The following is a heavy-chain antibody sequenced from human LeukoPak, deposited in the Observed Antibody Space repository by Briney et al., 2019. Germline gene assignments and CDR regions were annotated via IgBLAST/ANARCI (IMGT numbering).Heavy chain of an antibody. Sequence: ASVKVSCKASGYTFTNYAISWVRQATGQGLEWMGWMNPNSGNTGYAQKFQGRVTMTRNTSISTAYMELSSLRSEDTAVYYCARDDISGYYYYWGQGTLVTVSS. CDR3: ARDDISGYYYY. D-gene: IGHD3-22*01. V-gene: IGHV1-8*02. CDR2: MNPNSGNT. CDR1: GYTFTNYA. J-gene: IGHJ4*02.